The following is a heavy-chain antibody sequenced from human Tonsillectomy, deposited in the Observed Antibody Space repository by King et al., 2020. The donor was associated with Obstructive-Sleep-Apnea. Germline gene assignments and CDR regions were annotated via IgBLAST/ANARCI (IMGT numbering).Heavy chain of an antibody. D-gene: IGHD3-16*01. V-gene: IGHV3-7*01. Sequence: VQLVESGGGLVQPGGSLRLSCAASGFTFSRYWMNWVRQAPGKGLEWVAKIKEDGSAKYYLDSVKGRFTISRDNAKNSLYLQMNSLRVEDTAVYYCARDATRGGDIDYWGQGTLVTVSS. CDR1: GFTFSRYW. J-gene: IGHJ4*02. CDR2: IKEDGSAK. CDR3: ARDATRGGDIDY.